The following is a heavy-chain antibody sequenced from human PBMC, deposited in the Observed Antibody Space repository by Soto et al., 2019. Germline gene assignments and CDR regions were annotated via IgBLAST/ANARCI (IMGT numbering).Heavy chain of an antibody. V-gene: IGHV4-30-2*01. CDR2: LFNSGST. Sequence: QLQLQESGSGLVKPSQTLSLTCAVSGGSISSGGYSWSWIRQPPGKGLEWIGYLFNSGSTYNNPSLNSRVTISVDRSKNQFCLKLSSVTAADTAVYYCARAHYGDYGYGMDVWGQGTTVTVSS. CDR3: ARAHYGDYGYGMDV. CDR1: GGSISSGGYS. J-gene: IGHJ6*02. D-gene: IGHD4-17*01.